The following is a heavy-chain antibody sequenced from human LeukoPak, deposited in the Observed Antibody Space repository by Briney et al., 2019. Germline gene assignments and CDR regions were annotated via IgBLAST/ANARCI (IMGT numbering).Heavy chain of an antibody. V-gene: IGHV4-34*01. J-gene: IGHJ4*02. CDR1: GGSFSGYY. CDR2: INHSGST. Sequence: KPSETLSLTCAVYGGSFSGYYWSWIRQPPGKGLEWIGEINHSGSTNYNPSLKSRVTISVDTSKNQFSLKLSSVTAADTAVYYCADYSSSGNYWGQGTLVTVSS. CDR3: ADYSSSGNY. D-gene: IGHD6-6*01.